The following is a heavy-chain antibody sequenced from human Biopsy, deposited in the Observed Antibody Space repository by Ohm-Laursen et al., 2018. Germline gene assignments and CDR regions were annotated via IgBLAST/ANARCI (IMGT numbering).Heavy chain of an antibody. CDR1: GKTFSDYQ. Sequence: SDTLSLTYPVFGKTFSDYQWSWIRQPPGKGLEWIGQINQAGTTNYNPSLKSRVSISADASKYEFSLRLTSVTAADTAVYLCGNEVHGRDYWGLGAQVTVSS. V-gene: IGHV4-34*08. D-gene: IGHD2-15*01. CDR3: GNEVHGRDY. CDR2: INQAGTT. J-gene: IGHJ4*02.